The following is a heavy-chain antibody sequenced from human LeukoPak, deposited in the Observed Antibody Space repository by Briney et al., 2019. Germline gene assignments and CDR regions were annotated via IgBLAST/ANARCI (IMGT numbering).Heavy chain of an antibody. CDR2: IKQDGSEK. Sequence: GGSLRLSCAASGFTFNTFWMTWVRQAPGKGLEWVANIKQDGSEKYYVDSVKGRFTISRDNAKNSLYLQMNSLRTEDTAVYFCARDSYSSSRNDYWGQGTLVTVSS. CDR1: GFTFNTFW. D-gene: IGHD6-13*01. V-gene: IGHV3-7*01. J-gene: IGHJ4*02. CDR3: ARDSYSSSRNDY.